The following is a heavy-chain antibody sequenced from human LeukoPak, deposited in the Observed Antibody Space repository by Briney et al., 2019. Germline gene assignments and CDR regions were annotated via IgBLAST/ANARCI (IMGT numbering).Heavy chain of an antibody. CDR3: AKDLDSTGYYSYRY. Sequence: GGSLRLSCAASGFAFSRYAMNWVRQAPGKGLEWVSLISTSGRTHYADSVEGRFTISRDNSKNTLYLQMNSLRAEDTAVYYYAKDLDSTGYYSYRYWGQGTLVTVSS. V-gene: IGHV3-23*01. CDR1: GFAFSRYA. D-gene: IGHD3-22*01. CDR2: ISTSGRT. J-gene: IGHJ4*02.